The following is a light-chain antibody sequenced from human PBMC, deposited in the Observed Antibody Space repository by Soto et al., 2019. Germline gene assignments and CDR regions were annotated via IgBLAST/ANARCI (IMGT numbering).Light chain of an antibody. Sequence: EIVVTHSPATLSVSPGERATLSCRASQSLDSNLAWYRQKPGQAPRLLIYDATTRATGIPARFSGSGSGTEFTLTISSLQSEDFGFYYCQQYKQWPVAFGGGTKVEIK. V-gene: IGKV3-15*01. CDR1: QSLDSN. J-gene: IGKJ4*01. CDR2: DAT. CDR3: QQYKQWPVA.